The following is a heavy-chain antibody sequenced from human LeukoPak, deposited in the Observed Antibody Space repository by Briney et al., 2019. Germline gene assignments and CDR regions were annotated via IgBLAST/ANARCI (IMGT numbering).Heavy chain of an antibody. CDR2: ISRNSGSI. D-gene: IGHD1-26*01. V-gene: IGHV3-9*01. J-gene: IGHJ1*01. Sequence: GRSLRLSCAASGFTFDDYAMHWVRQAPGKGLEWVSGISRNSGSIGYADSVKGRFTISRDNAKNSLYLQMNSLRAEDTALYYCAKDGGSYYITWYFQHWGQGTLVTVSS. CDR3: AKDGGSYYITWYFQH. CDR1: GFTFDDYA.